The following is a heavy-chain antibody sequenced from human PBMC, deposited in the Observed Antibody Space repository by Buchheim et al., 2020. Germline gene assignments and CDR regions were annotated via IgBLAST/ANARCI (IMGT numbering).Heavy chain of an antibody. Sequence: DVQLVESGGNLVQPGGSLRLSCAASGFTFSNYWMTWVRQAPGKGLEWVANINKDGSEKHYVDSVKGRFTISRDNAKNSLYLQMNSLRDDDTALYYCARANGDCVYWGQGTL. CDR3: ARANGDCVY. CDR1: GFTFSNYW. D-gene: IGHD2-21*02. V-gene: IGHV3-7*01. J-gene: IGHJ4*02. CDR2: INKDGSEK.